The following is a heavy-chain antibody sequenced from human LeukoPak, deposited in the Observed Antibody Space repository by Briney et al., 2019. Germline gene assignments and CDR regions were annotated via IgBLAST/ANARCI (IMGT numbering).Heavy chain of an antibody. CDR2: ISSYNGNT. D-gene: IGHD3-22*01. Sequence: ASVKVPCKASGYTFTSYGISWVRQAPGQGLEWMGWISSYNGNTNYAQKLQGRVTMTTDTSTSTAYMELRSLRSDDTAVYYCARVPSPYYYDSSGYYFDYWGQGTLVTVSS. J-gene: IGHJ4*02. CDR1: GYTFTSYG. CDR3: ARVPSPYYYDSSGYYFDY. V-gene: IGHV1-18*01.